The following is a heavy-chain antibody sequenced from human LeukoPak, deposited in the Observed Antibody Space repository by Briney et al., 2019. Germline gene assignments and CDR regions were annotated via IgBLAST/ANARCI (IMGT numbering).Heavy chain of an antibody. D-gene: IGHD3-3*01. Sequence: PSETLSLTCAVYGGSFSGYYWSWIRQPPGKGLEWIGEINHSGSTNYNPSLKSRVTISVDTSKNQFSLKLSSVTAADTAVYYCARYSTYYDFWSGYSNNWFDPWGQGTLVTVSS. CDR3: ARYSTYYDFWSGYSNNWFDP. V-gene: IGHV4-34*01. J-gene: IGHJ5*02. CDR2: INHSGST. CDR1: GGSFSGYY.